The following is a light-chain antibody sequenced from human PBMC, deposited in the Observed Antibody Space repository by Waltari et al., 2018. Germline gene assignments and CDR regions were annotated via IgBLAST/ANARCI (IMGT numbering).Light chain of an antibody. Sequence: QSALTQPRSVSGSPGQSVTISCTGTSSDVGGYNYVSWYQHHPCKTPKLMIYDVRKRPSGVPDRFSGSKSGNTASLTISGLQAEDEADYYCCSYAGSYTPVVLGGGTKVTVL. CDR2: DVR. V-gene: IGLV2-11*01. CDR1: SSDVGGYNY. CDR3: CSYAGSYTPVV. J-gene: IGLJ2*01.